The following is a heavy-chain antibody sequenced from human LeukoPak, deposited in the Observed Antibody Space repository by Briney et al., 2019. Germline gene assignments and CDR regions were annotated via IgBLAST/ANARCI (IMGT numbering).Heavy chain of an antibody. D-gene: IGHD6-6*01. Sequence: ASVKVSCKASGYTFTSYDINWVRQAPGQALEWMGWMNPNSGNTGYAQKFQGRVTITRNTSISTAYMELSSLRSEDTAVYYCARGKDSSSPSFDYWGQGTLVTVSS. CDR3: ARGKDSSSPSFDY. V-gene: IGHV1-8*03. CDR2: MNPNSGNT. CDR1: GYTFTSYD. J-gene: IGHJ4*02.